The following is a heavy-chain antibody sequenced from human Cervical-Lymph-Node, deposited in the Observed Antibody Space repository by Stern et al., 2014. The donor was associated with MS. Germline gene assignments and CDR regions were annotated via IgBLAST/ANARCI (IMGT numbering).Heavy chain of an antibody. Sequence: EVQLEESGGGLALPGGTLTLSCAASGFTFASYALTWVRRAPGKGLAWVASLGGRVGISDYADSVKGRFTISRDNYKNTVYLQMNSLRAEDAATYYCAKDIDYGDYGWYYFDYWGQGTPVTVSS. CDR1: GFTFASYA. D-gene: IGHD4-17*01. J-gene: IGHJ4*02. V-gene: IGHV3-23*04. CDR2: LGGRVGIS. CDR3: AKDIDYGDYGWYYFDY.